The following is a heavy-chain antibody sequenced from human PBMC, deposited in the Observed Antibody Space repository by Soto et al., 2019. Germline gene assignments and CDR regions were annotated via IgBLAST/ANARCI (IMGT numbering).Heavy chain of an antibody. CDR3: TTDRGYLTFDY. V-gene: IGHV3-7*01. CDR1: GFTFSNSW. D-gene: IGHD3-22*01. J-gene: IGHJ4*02. CDR2: IKEDGTAK. Sequence: PGGSQRLSYAASGFTFSNSWMDWVRQAPGKGLEWVANIKEDGTAKYYLDSVKGRFTVSRDNVKNSLYLQMNSLRAEDTAMYYCTTDRGYLTFDYWGPGTLVTVSS.